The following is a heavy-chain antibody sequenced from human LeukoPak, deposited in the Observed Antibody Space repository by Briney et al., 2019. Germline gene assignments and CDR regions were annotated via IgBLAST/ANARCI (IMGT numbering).Heavy chain of an antibody. CDR3: ARADSMMTFGGVIGLGGFDP. J-gene: IGHJ5*02. CDR1: GYSFTSYG. CDR2: ISDYSGNT. Sequence: ASVKVSCKAFGYSFTSYGISWVRQAPGQGLEWMGWISDYSGNTNYAQKFQGRVTMITETSTSTVYMELRSLTSDDTAVYYCARADSMMTFGGVIGLGGFDPWGQGTLVTVSS. V-gene: IGHV1-18*01. D-gene: IGHD3-16*02.